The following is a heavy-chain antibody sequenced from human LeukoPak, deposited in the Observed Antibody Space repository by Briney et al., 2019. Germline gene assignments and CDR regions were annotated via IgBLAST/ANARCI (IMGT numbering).Heavy chain of an antibody. J-gene: IGHJ4*02. CDR1: GFSFSTSW. D-gene: IGHD3-22*01. Sequence: GGSLRLSCTASGFSFSTSWMHWVRQAPGKGLEWVSRITSDGRSTIYADSVKGRFTISRDNAKNTLYLQMNSLSAEDTAVYYCARANSYDDNGYSPELRYWGQGTLVTVSS. V-gene: IGHV3-74*01. CDR2: ITSDGRST. CDR3: ARANSYDDNGYSPELRY.